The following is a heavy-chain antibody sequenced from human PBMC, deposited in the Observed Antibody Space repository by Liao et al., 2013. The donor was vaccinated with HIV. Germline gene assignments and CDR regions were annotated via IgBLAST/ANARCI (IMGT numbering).Heavy chain of an antibody. CDR2: INHTGST. J-gene: IGHJ4*02. Sequence: QVQLQQWGAGLLKPSETLSLTCAVYGGSFSAYYWSWIRQPPGKGLEWIGEINHTGSTNYNPSLKSRATISVDTSKSQFSLKLSSVTAADTAVYYCARGFRLRLGLVDYWGQGTLVTVSS. V-gene: IGHV4-34*01. CDR3: ARGFRLRLGLVDY. CDR1: GGSFSAYY. D-gene: IGHD3-16*01.